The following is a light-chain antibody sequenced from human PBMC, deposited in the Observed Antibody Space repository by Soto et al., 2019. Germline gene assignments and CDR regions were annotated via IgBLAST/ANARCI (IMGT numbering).Light chain of an antibody. J-gene: IGLJ3*02. CDR1: SSDIGGYRY. Sequence: QSALTQPASVSGSPGQSITISCTGTSSDIGGYRYVSWYQQHTGKAPKLMIFEVSNRPSGVSDRFSGSKSGNTASLTISGLQAEDEADYYCNSYTSSYTWVFGGGTKLTVL. CDR3: NSYTSSYTWV. V-gene: IGLV2-14*01. CDR2: EVS.